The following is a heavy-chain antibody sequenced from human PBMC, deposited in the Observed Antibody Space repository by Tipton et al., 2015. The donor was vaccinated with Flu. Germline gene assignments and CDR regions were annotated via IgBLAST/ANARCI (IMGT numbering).Heavy chain of an antibody. Sequence: TLSLTCTVSGGSISSYYWSWIRQPPGKGLEWIGYIYYSGSTNYNPSHKSRVTISVDTSKNQFSLKLSSVTAADTAVYYCARGIGQDLYYYYGMDVWGQGTTVTVSS. CDR3: ARGIGQDLYYYYGMDV. CDR2: IYYSGST. D-gene: IGHD2-15*01. CDR1: GGSISSYY. V-gene: IGHV4-59*01. J-gene: IGHJ6*02.